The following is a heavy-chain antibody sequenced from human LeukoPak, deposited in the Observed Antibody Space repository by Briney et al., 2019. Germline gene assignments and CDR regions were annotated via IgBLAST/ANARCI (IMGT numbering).Heavy chain of an antibody. D-gene: IGHD6-13*01. V-gene: IGHV3-30*02. CDR3: AKDRVSSSWYYFDY. CDR2: IRYDGSNE. Sequence: GGSLRLSCAASGFTFSSYGMHWVRQAPGKGLEWVSFIRYDGSNEYYADSVKGRFTISRDNSKNTLYLQMSSLRAEDTPVYYCAKDRVSSSWYYFDYWGQGTLVTVSS. CDR1: GFTFSSYG. J-gene: IGHJ4*02.